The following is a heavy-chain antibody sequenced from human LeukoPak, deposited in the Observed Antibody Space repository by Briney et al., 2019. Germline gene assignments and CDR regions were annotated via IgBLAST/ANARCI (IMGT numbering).Heavy chain of an antibody. J-gene: IGHJ4*02. Sequence: ASVKVSCKASGYTFTGYYMHWVRQAPGQGLEWMGWINPNSGGTNYARKFQGRVTMTRDTSISTAYMELSRLRSDDTAVYYCARDSPGYSGYSWGQGTLVTVSS. V-gene: IGHV1-2*02. CDR2: INPNSGGT. CDR1: GYTFTGYY. CDR3: ARDSPGYSGYS. D-gene: IGHD5-12*01.